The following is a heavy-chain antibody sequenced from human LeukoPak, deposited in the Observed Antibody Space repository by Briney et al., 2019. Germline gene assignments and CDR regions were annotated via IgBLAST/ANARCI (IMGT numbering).Heavy chain of an antibody. V-gene: IGHV4-59*04. Sequence: SETLSLTCTVSGGSISSYYWSWIRQPPEKGLEWIGYIYYSGSTYYNPSLKSRVTISVDTSKNQFSLKLSSVTAADTAVYYCASLRYFDWLWAFDIWGQGTMVTVSS. CDR1: GGSISSYY. D-gene: IGHD3-9*01. CDR2: IYYSGST. CDR3: ASLRYFDWLWAFDI. J-gene: IGHJ3*02.